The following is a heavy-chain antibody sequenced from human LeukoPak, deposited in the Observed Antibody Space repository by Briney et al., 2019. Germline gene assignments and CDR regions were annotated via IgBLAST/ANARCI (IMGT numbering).Heavy chain of an antibody. Sequence: SETLSLTCAVTGGSFSDYYWSWIRQSPGKGLEWIGEINHSGGSSYNPSLTSRVAISVDTSQNQLSLTLTSVTAADTALYYCVRGVRSWGRKVLDYWGQGTLVTVSS. CDR1: GGSFSDYY. J-gene: IGHJ4*02. CDR2: INHSGGS. D-gene: IGHD3-16*01. V-gene: IGHV4-34*01. CDR3: VRGVRSWGRKVLDY.